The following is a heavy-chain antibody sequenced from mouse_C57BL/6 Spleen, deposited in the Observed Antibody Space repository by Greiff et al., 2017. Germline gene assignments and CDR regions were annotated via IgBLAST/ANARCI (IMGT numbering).Heavy chain of an antibody. CDR3: ASWDYDGGFAY. Sequence: QVQLKQPGAELVRPGSSVKLSCKASGYTFTSYWMDWVKQRPGQGLEWIGNIYPSDSETHYNQKFKDKATLTVDKSSSTAYMQLSSLTSEDSAVYYCASWDYDGGFAYWGQGTLVTVSA. J-gene: IGHJ3*01. V-gene: IGHV1-61*01. CDR2: IYPSDSET. D-gene: IGHD2-4*01. CDR1: GYTFTSYW.